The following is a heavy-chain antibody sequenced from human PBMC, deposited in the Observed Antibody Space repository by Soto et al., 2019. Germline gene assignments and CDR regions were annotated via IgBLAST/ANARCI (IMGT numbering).Heavy chain of an antibody. CDR3: AKGGLVVLMVYATSP. D-gene: IGHD2-8*01. J-gene: IGHJ5*02. CDR2: ISGSGGST. V-gene: IGHV3-23*01. Sequence: EVQLLESGGGLVQPGGSLRLSCAASGFTFSSYAMSWVRQAPGKGLEWVSAISGSGGSTYYADSVKGRFTISRDNSKNTLYLQMTSLRAEDTAVYYCAKGGLVVLMVYATSPWGQGTLVTVSS. CDR1: GFTFSSYA.